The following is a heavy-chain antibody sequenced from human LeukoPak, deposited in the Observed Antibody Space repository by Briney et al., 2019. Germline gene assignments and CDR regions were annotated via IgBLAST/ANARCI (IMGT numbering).Heavy chain of an antibody. CDR3: SGSFYDLLVYFDY. V-gene: IGHV1-46*01. CDR2: INPSGDTT. CDR1: GHIFTSYY. D-gene: IGHD5/OR15-5a*01. J-gene: IGHJ4*02. Sequence: ASVKVSCKASGHIFTSYYIHWVRHAPGQGLECMGVINPSGDTTTYAQKFQGRVTMTRDMSTSTVYMELSSLRSEDTAVYYCSGSFYDLLVYFDYWGQGTLVTVSS.